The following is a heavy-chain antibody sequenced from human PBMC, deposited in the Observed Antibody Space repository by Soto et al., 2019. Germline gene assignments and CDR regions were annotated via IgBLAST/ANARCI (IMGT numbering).Heavy chain of an antibody. J-gene: IGHJ5*02. CDR3: AKSPITLLPPELDNWFDP. D-gene: IGHD1-7*01. Sequence: GGSLRLSCAASGFTFSSYAMSWVRQAPGKGLEWVSAIRGSGGSTYYADSVKGRFTISRDNSKTTLYLQMNSLRAEDTAVYYCAKSPITLLPPELDNWFDPWGQGTLVTVSS. CDR2: IRGSGGST. CDR1: GFTFSSYA. V-gene: IGHV3-23*01.